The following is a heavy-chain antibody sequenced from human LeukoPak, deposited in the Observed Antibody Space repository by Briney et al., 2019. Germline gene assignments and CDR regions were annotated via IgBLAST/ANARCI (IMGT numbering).Heavy chain of an antibody. CDR1: GYTFSSYW. CDR2: ISSDGSST. V-gene: IGHV3-74*01. CDR3: ARTSSGNYDFWSGSYHRDYYYYMDA. J-gene: IGHJ6*03. D-gene: IGHD3-3*01. Sequence: QPGGSLRLSCAASGYTFSSYWMHWVRQAPGKGLVWVSRISSDGSSTSYADSVKGRFTISRDNAKNTLSLQMNSLRAEDTAVYYCARTSSGNYDFWSGSYHRDYYYYMDAWGEETTVTVSS.